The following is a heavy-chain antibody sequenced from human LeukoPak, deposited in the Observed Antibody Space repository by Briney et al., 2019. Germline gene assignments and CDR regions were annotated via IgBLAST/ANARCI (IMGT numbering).Heavy chain of an antibody. CDR2: IIPIFGSA. CDR3: ARAQDYYDSSGYQLDY. CDR1: GYTFTSYA. J-gene: IGHJ4*02. V-gene: IGHV1-69*06. Sequence: SVKVSCKASGYTFTSYAISWVRQAPGQGLEWMGGIIPIFGSANYAEKFQDRVTITADKSTSTAYMELNSLRSEDTAVYYCARAQDYYDSSGYQLDYWGQGTLVTVSS. D-gene: IGHD3-22*01.